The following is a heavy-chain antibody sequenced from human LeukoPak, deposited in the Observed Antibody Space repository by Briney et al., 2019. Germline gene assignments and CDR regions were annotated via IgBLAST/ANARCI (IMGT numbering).Heavy chain of an antibody. CDR2: IKKDGSEK. V-gene: IGHV3-7*01. D-gene: IGHD2-8*02. CDR3: VKDAGTA. CDR1: GFTFSNNW. Sequence: GGSLRLSCAASGFTFSNNWMSWVRQAPGKGLECVASIKKDGSEKYYINSVKGRFTISRGNAKNSLYLQMDSLRAEDTALYYCVKDAGTAWGQGTLVTVSS. J-gene: IGHJ5*02.